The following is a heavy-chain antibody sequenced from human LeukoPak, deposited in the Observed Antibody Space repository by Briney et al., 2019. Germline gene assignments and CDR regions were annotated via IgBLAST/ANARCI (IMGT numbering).Heavy chain of an antibody. J-gene: IGHJ4*02. V-gene: IGHV3-21*01. D-gene: IGHD4-17*01. Sequence: GGSLRLSCVASEFTFSDYSMDWVRQSPGKGLEWVASISSSTTYIFYADSVKGRFTISRDNAKNSLYLQMNSLRAEDTAVYYCAKDLTVTKGDDYWGQGTLVTVSS. CDR3: AKDLTVTKGDDY. CDR1: EFTFSDYS. CDR2: ISSSTTYI.